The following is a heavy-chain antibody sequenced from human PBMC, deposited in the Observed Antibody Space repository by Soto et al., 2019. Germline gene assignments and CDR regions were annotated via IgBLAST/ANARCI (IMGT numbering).Heavy chain of an antibody. V-gene: IGHV3-48*04. CDR1: GLDLGVYP. Sequence: PXGSLILSCAASGLDLGVYPMHWVRQAPGRGLEWVSYIGARGFPMYYADSVRGRFAMSRDNANNSVFLQMDSLRAEDTAKYFCATEPFDSWGRGALVTVSS. CDR3: ATEPFDS. CDR2: IGARGFPM. J-gene: IGHJ5*01.